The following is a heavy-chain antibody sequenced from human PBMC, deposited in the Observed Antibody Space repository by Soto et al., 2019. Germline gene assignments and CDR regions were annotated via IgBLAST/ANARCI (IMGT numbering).Heavy chain of an antibody. CDR3: ARPHFGDYWHFDL. J-gene: IGHJ2*01. Sequence: QDQLVQSGAEVKKPGSSVKVSCKAFGCPFSSHTFSWVRQAPGQGLEWMGRIIPALGTTNYAQKFQGRATITADEAETTVYIELNSLRAEDTAAYYSARPHFGDYWHFDLGGRGTLFTVSS. CDR2: IIPALGTT. CDR1: GCPFSSHT. V-gene: IGHV1-69*08. D-gene: IGHD4-17*01.